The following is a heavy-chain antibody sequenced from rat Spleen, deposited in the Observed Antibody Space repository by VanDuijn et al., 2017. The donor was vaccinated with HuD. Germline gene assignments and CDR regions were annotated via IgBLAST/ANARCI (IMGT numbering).Heavy chain of an antibody. Sequence: QVQLKESGPGLVQPSQTLSLTCTVSGFSLTSYNVHWVRQPPGKGLEWMGGIWGDGSTDYNSALKSRLSITRDTSKSQVFLKMNSLQSEDTTTYYCARDYYTDGYFDYWGQGVMVTVSS. D-gene: IGHD1-1*01. V-gene: IGHV2-30*01. CDR1: GFSLTSYN. CDR2: IWGDGST. J-gene: IGHJ2*01. CDR3: ARDYYTDGYFDY.